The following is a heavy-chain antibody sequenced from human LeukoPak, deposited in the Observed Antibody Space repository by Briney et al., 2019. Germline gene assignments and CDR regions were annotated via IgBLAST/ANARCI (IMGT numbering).Heavy chain of an antibody. Sequence: SETLSLTCTVSGGSISSSSYYWGWIRQPPGKGLEWIGSIYYSGSTYYNPSLKSRVTISVDTSKNQFSLKLSSVTAADTAVYYCARQEVAAAGAGSDYWGQGTLVTVSS. J-gene: IGHJ4*02. CDR3: ARQEVAAAGAGSDY. D-gene: IGHD6-13*01. CDR1: GGSISSSSYY. V-gene: IGHV4-39*01. CDR2: IYYSGST.